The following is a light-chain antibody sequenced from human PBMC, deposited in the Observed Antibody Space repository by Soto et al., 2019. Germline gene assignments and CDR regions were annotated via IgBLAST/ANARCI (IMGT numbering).Light chain of an antibody. V-gene: IGKV3-15*01. CDR3: QQYNNWPSWM. Sequence: IVMTQSPATLSVSPGERVTLSCRASQSVSSNVAWYQQKPGQAPRLLIYIASVRATGIPARFSGSESGTEFTLTISSLQSEDSAVYYCQQYNNWPSWMFGQGTKV. CDR2: IAS. J-gene: IGKJ1*01. CDR1: QSVSSN.